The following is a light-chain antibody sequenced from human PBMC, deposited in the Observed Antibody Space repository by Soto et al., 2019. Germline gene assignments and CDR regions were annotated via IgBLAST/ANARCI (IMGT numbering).Light chain of an antibody. J-gene: IGLJ2*01. CDR2: SNN. V-gene: IGLV1-44*01. Sequence: QSVLTQPPSVSGTPGQRVTISCTGSSSNIGSNTVNWYQQLPATAPKLLIYSNNQRPSGVPDRFSGSKSGTSASLAISGLQAEDEADYYCAAWDGSLNGVVFGGGTKLTVL. CDR1: SSNIGSNT. CDR3: AAWDGSLNGVV.